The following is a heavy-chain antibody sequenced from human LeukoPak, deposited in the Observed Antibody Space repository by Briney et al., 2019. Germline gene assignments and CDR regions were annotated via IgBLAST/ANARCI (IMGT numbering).Heavy chain of an antibody. J-gene: IGHJ4*02. CDR3: AKGSGYSYGYLVTFDY. CDR2: ISGSGGSA. D-gene: IGHD5-18*01. CDR1: GFTFSSYA. Sequence: GGSLRLSCAASGFTFSSYAMSWVRQAPGKGLEWVSAISGSGGSAYYADSVKGRFTISRDNSKNTLYLQMNSLRAEDTAVYYCAKGSGYSYGYLVTFDYWGQGTLVTVSS. V-gene: IGHV3-23*01.